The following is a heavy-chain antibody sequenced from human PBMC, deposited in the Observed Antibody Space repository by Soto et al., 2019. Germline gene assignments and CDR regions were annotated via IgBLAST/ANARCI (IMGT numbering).Heavy chain of an antibody. D-gene: IGHD1-26*01. V-gene: IGHV3-23*01. J-gene: IGHJ5*02. Sequence: EVPLLESGGGLVQPGGSLRLSCAASGFTFSSYAMSWVRQAPGKGLEWVSAISGSGGSTYYADSVKGRFTISRDNXXNTLYLQMNSLRAEDTAVYYCAKDSGSYPLNWFDPWGQGTLVTVSS. CDR2: ISGSGGST. CDR3: AKDSGSYPLNWFDP. CDR1: GFTFSSYA.